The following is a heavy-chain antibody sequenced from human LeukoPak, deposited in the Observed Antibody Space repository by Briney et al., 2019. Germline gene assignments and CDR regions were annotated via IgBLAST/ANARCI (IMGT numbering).Heavy chain of an antibody. Sequence: PGGSLRLSCAASGFTFSSYAMSWVRQAPGKGLELVSAISGSGGSTYYADSVKGRFTISRDNSKNTLYLQMNSLRAEDTAVYYCAKDSYYYGSGSPDYWGQGTLVTVSS. V-gene: IGHV3-23*01. D-gene: IGHD3-10*01. J-gene: IGHJ4*02. CDR1: GFTFSSYA. CDR3: AKDSYYYGSGSPDY. CDR2: ISGSGGST.